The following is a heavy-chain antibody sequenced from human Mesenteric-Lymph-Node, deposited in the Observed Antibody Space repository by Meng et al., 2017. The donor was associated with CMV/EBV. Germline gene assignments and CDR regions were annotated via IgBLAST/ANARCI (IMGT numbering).Heavy chain of an antibody. Sequence: ASVKVSCKASGYTFINYYMHWVRQAPGQGLEWMGTINPSGGSTTYAQKFQGRVTMTSDTSSNTLYMEMSSLRSEDTAVYYCASALFGGYYYGMDVWGQGTTVTVSS. J-gene: IGHJ6*02. CDR3: ASALFGGYYYGMDV. V-gene: IGHV1-46*01. CDR1: GYTFINYY. CDR2: INPSGGST. D-gene: IGHD3-3*01.